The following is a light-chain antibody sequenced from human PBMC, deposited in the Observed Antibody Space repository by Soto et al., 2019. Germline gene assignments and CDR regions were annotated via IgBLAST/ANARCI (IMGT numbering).Light chain of an antibody. CDR3: QTWGTGFQV. V-gene: IGLV4-69*01. Sequence: QPVLTQSPSASASLGASVKLTCTLSSGHSSYTIAWHQKQPGKGPRYLMDLNNDGSHSKGDGIPDRFSGSSSGAERYLIISSLQSEDEADYYCQTWGTGFQVFGGGTMVTVL. J-gene: IGLJ2*01. CDR1: SGHSSYT. CDR2: LNNDGSH.